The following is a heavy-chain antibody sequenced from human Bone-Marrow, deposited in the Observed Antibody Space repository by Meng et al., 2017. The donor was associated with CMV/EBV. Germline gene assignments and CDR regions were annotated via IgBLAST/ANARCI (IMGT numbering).Heavy chain of an antibody. D-gene: IGHD3-10*01. CDR3: ARDGGGHYSYY. J-gene: IGHJ4*02. V-gene: IGHV1-69*04. Sequence: SCKAAGGTFSSYTISWVRQAPGQGLAWMGRIIPILGIANYAQKFQGRVTITADKSTSTAYMELSSLRSEDTAVYYCARDGGGHYSYYWGQGTLVTVSS. CDR1: GGTFSSYT. CDR2: IIPILGIA.